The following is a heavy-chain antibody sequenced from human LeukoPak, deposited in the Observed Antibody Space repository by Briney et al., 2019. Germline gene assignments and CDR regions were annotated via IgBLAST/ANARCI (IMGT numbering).Heavy chain of an antibody. J-gene: IGHJ4*02. CDR2: IYYSEST. Sequence: SETLSLTCAVYGGSFSGYYWSWIRQPPGKGLEWIGCIYYSESTSYNPSLKSRFTISVDTSKNHLSLKVSYVTAADTAVYYCARVIGSSWHYFDYWGQGTLVTVSS. V-gene: IGHV4-59*01. CDR1: GGSFSGYY. D-gene: IGHD6-13*01. CDR3: ARVIGSSWHYFDY.